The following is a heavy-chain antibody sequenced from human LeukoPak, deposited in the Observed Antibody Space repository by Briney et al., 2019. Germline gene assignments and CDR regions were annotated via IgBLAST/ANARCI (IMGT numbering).Heavy chain of an antibody. Sequence: ASVKVSCKASGYTFTGYYMHWVRQAPGQGLEWMGRINPNSGGTNYAQKFQGRVTMTRDTSISTAYMELSRLRSDDTAVYYCARDRCSSTSCYTIFDYWGQGTLVTVSS. CDR2: INPNSGGT. D-gene: IGHD2-2*02. J-gene: IGHJ4*02. V-gene: IGHV1-2*06. CDR3: ARDRCSSTSCYTIFDY. CDR1: GYTFTGYY.